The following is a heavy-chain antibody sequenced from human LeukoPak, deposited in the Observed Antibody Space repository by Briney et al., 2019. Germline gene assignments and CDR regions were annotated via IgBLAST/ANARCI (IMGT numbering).Heavy chain of an antibody. V-gene: IGHV4-59*08. D-gene: IGHD3-9*01. Sequence: SETLSLTCTVSGDSISSYYWSWIRQPPGKGLEWIGYIYYSGSTNYNPSLKSRVTLSVDTSKNQFSLKLSSVTAADTAVYYCARMYYDLLTGYSFDAFEIWGQGTMVIVSS. CDR1: GDSISSYY. CDR2: IYYSGST. J-gene: IGHJ3*02. CDR3: ARMYYDLLTGYSFDAFEI.